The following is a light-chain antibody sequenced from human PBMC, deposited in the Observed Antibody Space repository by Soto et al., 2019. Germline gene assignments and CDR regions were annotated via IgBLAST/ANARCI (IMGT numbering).Light chain of an antibody. Sequence: SVLTQPPSVSGAPGQRVTISCTGSSSNIGTGYNVHWYQQLPGTAPKILIYGNSNRPSGVPDRFSGSKSGTSASLAITGLHAEDEADYYCQSYDSSLSVVFGGGTKVTVL. CDR3: QSYDSSLSVV. J-gene: IGLJ2*01. V-gene: IGLV1-40*01. CDR1: SSNIGTGYN. CDR2: GNS.